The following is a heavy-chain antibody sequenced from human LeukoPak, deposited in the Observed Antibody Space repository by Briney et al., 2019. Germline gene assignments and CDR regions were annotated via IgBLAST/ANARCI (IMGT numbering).Heavy chain of an antibody. CDR2: ISSSSSTI. Sequence: GGSLRLSCAASGFTFSSYSMNWVRQAPGKGLEWVSYISSSSSTIYYADSVKGRFTISRDNAKNSLYLQMNSLKAEDTAVYYCAKEPPLTYYDILTGYYTDYYYYYMDVWGKGTMVTVSS. CDR3: AKEPPLTYYDILTGYYTDYYYYYMDV. J-gene: IGHJ6*03. CDR1: GFTFSSYS. V-gene: IGHV3-48*01. D-gene: IGHD3-9*01.